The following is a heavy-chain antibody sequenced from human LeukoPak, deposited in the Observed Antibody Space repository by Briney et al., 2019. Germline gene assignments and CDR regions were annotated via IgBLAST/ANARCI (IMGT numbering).Heavy chain of an antibody. V-gene: IGHV1-46*01. Sequence: ASVKVSCKASGYTFTNSYIHWVRQAPGQVLEWMGLISPDGGNTNYAQNFQGRVTLTRDTSTSTVYMELSSLRSEDTAIYYCARIRDGYNDAYDIWGQGTVVTVPS. CDR3: ARIRDGYNDAYDI. D-gene: IGHD5-24*01. CDR2: ISPDGGNT. J-gene: IGHJ3*02. CDR1: GYTFTNSY.